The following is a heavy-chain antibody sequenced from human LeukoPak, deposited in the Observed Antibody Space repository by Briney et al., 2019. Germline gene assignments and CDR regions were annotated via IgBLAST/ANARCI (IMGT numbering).Heavy chain of an antibody. Sequence: PGGSLRLSCAASGFTFSSYGMHWVRQAPGKGLEWVAVISYDGSSNYYADSVKGRFTISRDNSKTTLYLQMNSLRAEDTAVYYCAKRMGPSIAAADLDSWGQGTLVTVSS. CDR2: ISYDGSSN. CDR1: GFTFSSYG. D-gene: IGHD6-13*01. V-gene: IGHV3-30*18. J-gene: IGHJ4*02. CDR3: AKRMGPSIAAADLDS.